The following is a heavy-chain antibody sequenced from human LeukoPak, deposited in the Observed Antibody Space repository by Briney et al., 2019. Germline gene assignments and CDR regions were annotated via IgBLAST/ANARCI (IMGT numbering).Heavy chain of an antibody. D-gene: IGHD5-12*01. Sequence: SETLSLTCNVSGGSISTTSYYWGWIRQSPGKGLEWIASMYYAGSTYHNPSLKSRATISIDTSKNQVSMNLTSVTAADTAVYYCASRPPVSGYVVSWGQGTLVTVSS. CDR1: GGSISTTSYY. V-gene: IGHV4-39*01. CDR3: ASRPPVSGYVVS. J-gene: IGHJ4*02. CDR2: MYYAGST.